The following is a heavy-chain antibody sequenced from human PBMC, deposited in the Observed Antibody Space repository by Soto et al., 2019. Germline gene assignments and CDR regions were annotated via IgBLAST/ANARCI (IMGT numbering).Heavy chain of an antibody. J-gene: IGHJ4*02. D-gene: IGHD1-26*01. Sequence: PGEPRKIACNSSGYSFASHWVAWVRQMPEKGLEWIGTIYPGDSDTKYSSAFRGHVTISADTSVSTAYLQWRSLEATDSAIYYCARYSGSYWHYLDFWGQGTLVTVSS. CDR3: ARYSGSYWHYLDF. V-gene: IGHV5-51*01. CDR1: GYSFASHW. CDR2: IYPGDSDT.